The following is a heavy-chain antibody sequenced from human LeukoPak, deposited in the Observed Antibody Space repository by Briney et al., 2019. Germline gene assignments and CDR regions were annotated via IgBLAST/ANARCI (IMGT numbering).Heavy chain of an antibody. V-gene: IGHV3-48*01. D-gene: IGHD3-3*01. CDR2: ISSSSSTI. CDR1: GFTFSSYS. Sequence: GGSLRLSCAASGFTFSSYSMNWVRQAPGKGLEWVSYISSSSSTIYYADSVKGRFTISRDNAKYSLYLQMNSLRAEDTAVYYCASNFDFWSGPDDYWGQGTLATVSS. CDR3: ASNFDFWSGPDDY. J-gene: IGHJ4*02.